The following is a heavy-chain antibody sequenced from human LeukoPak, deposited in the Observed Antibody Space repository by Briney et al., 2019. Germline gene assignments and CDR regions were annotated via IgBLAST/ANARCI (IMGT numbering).Heavy chain of an antibody. CDR1: GYTFTNYY. CDR2: INANSGAT. J-gene: IGHJ4*02. D-gene: IGHD3-3*01. V-gene: IGHV1-2*02. CDR3: ASLRLVDY. Sequence: ASVKVSCKASGYTFTNYYVHWVRQAPGQGLEWMGWINANSGATNYAQKFQGRATMTRDTSISTAYMELSRLTSDDTAVYYCASLRLVDYWGQGTLVTVSS.